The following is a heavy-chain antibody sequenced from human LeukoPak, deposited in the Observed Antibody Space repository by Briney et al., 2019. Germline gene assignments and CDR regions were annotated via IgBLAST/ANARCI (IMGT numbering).Heavy chain of an antibody. CDR2: IYYSGST. D-gene: IGHD5-12*01. CDR1: GGSISSSSYY. V-gene: IGHV4-39*07. CDR3: ARGMAARRWLRSEIDY. Sequence: SETLSLTCTVSGGSISSSSYYWGWIRQPPGKGLEWIGSIYYSGSTYYNPSLKSRVTISVDTSKNQFSLKLSSVTAADTAVYYCARGMAARRWLRSEIDYWGQGTLVTVSS. J-gene: IGHJ4*02.